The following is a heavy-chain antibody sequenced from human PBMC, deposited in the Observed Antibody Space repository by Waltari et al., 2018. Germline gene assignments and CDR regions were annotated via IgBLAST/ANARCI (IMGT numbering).Heavy chain of an antibody. CDR2: INPKSGGT. D-gene: IGHD2-8*02. CDR3: ARRSCTGECYAPYVY. CDR1: GYTFPDSL. Sequence: QVQLVQSGAEVPKPGASVKVSCQPSGYTFPDSLLHWVRQAPGQGREWMGWINPKSGGTYYAQTFQGWVTMTRDTSTSTVYMELSSLKSDDTAVYYCARRSCTGECYAPYVYWGQGSLVTVSS. J-gene: IGHJ4*02. V-gene: IGHV1-2*04.